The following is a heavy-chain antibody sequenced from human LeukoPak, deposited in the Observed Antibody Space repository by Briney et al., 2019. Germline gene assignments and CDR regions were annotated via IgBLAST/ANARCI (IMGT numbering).Heavy chain of an antibody. CDR2: ITGSGGRT. D-gene: IGHD4-17*01. CDR3: AKARLVTTHFDY. CDR1: GFTFSSYV. J-gene: IGHJ4*02. Sequence: GGSLRLSCAASGFTFSSYVMSWVRQAPGKGLEWASTITGSGGRTYYADSVKGPFTISRDNSKNTLYLQMNSLRAEDTAVYYCAKARLVTTHFDYWGQGTLVTVPS. V-gene: IGHV3-23*01.